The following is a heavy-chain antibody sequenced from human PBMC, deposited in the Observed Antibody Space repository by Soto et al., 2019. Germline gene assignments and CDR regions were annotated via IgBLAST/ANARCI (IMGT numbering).Heavy chain of an antibody. CDR1: GFTFSNFA. D-gene: IGHD1-1*01. CDR3: ASPIPKTGTTFGF. J-gene: IGHJ4*02. V-gene: IGHV3-23*01. CDR2: ISGSGDDT. Sequence: GGSLRLSCVASGFTFSNFAMAWVRQAPGEGLEWVSAISGSGDDTFYADSMKGRFTISRDNSKDTLYLQINSLRAEDTAVYYVASPIPKTGTTFGFWAQGTLVTVSS.